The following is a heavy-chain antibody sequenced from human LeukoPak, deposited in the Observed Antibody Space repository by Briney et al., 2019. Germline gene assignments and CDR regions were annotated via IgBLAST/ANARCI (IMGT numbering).Heavy chain of an antibody. CDR1: GFTFSSYA. Sequence: PGGSLRLSCAASGFTFSSYAMSWVRQAPGKGLEWIGSIYYSGSTYYNPSLKSRGTISVDTSKNQFSLKLSSVTAADTAVYYCASSGSWAFDYWGQGTLVTVSS. CDR3: ASSGSWAFDY. V-gene: IGHV4-38-2*01. J-gene: IGHJ4*02. CDR2: IYYSGST. D-gene: IGHD1-26*01.